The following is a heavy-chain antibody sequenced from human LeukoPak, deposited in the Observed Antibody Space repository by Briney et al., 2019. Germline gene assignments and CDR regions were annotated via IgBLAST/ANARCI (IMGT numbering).Heavy chain of an antibody. D-gene: IGHD3-10*01. Sequence: GGSLRLSCVASGFTFSSYWMSWGRQTPGKGLEWVANIKQDGSEKNYVDSVKGRFTISRDNAKNSLYLQMNSLRVDDTALYYCARERGSGTYHPFDPWGQGTLATVSS. CDR2: IKQDGSEK. V-gene: IGHV3-7*01. CDR3: ARERGSGTYHPFDP. J-gene: IGHJ5*02. CDR1: GFTFSSYW.